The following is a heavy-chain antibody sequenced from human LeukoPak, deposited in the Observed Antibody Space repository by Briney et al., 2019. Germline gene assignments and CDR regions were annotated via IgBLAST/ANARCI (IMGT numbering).Heavy chain of an antibody. V-gene: IGHV3-23*01. D-gene: IGHD3-9*01. CDR1: GSPFSSYD. Sequence: GGSLRLSCAASGSPFSSYDMTWVRQAPGRGLEWASSIRPSGDNTYYGDSVKGRFTISRDNSKNSLYLQMNSLRAEDTALYYCAKAPGGFDWLPFDYWGQGTLVTVSS. CDR2: IRPSGDNT. CDR3: AKAPGGFDWLPFDY. J-gene: IGHJ4*02.